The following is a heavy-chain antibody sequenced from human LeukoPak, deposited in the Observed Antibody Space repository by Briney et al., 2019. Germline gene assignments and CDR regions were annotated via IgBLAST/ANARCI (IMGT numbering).Heavy chain of an antibody. CDR3: AKGNWRYFDY. V-gene: IGHV3-21*04. CDR2: ISSSSTYM. D-gene: IGHD1-1*01. J-gene: IGHJ4*02. Sequence: GGSLRLSCAASGFTFSSYTMNWVRQAPGRGLEWVSCISSSSTYMLYADSAKGRFTTSRDNSKNTLYLQMNSLGADDTAVYYCAKGNWRYFDYWGQGTLVTVSS. CDR1: GFTFSSYT.